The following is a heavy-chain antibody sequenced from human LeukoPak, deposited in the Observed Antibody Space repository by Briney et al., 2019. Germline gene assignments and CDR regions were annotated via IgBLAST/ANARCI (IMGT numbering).Heavy chain of an antibody. V-gene: IGHV4-59*01. J-gene: IGHJ4*02. CDR1: GGSISSYY. D-gene: IGHD1-26*01. CDR2: IYYSGST. CDR3: ASTSPSGSYYGVFDY. Sequence: SETLSLTCTVSGGSISSYYWSWIRQPPGKGLEWIGYIYYSGSTNYNPSLKSRVTISVDTSKNQFSLKLSSVTAVDTAVYYCASTSPSGSYYGVFDYWGQGTLVTVSS.